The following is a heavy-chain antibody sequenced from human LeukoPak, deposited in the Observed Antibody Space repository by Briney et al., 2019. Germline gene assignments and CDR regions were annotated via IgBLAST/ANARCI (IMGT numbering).Heavy chain of an antibody. CDR3: ARRDSGYSYFDY. CDR1: GGSISSGGYY. CDR2: IYYSGST. V-gene: IGHV4-31*03. J-gene: IGHJ4*02. D-gene: IGHD3-22*01. Sequence: PSETLSLTCTVSGGSISSGGYYWSWIRQHPGKGLEWMGYIYYSGSTYYNPSLKSRVTISVDTSKNQLSLKLSSVTAADTAVYYCARRDSGYSYFDYWGQGTLVTVSS.